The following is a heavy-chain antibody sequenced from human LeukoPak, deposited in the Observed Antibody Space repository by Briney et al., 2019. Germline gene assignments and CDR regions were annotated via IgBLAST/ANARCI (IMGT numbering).Heavy chain of an antibody. D-gene: IGHD3-10*01. CDR1: GFTFSSYG. V-gene: IGHV3-30*02. CDR2: IRYDGSNK. Sequence: EGSLRLSCAASGFTFSSYGMHWVRQAPGKGLEWVAFIRYDGSNKYYADSVKGRFTISRDNSKNTLYLQMNSLRAEDTAVYYCAKCSRVLWFGELLPDYWGQGTLVTVSS. J-gene: IGHJ4*02. CDR3: AKCSRVLWFGELLPDY.